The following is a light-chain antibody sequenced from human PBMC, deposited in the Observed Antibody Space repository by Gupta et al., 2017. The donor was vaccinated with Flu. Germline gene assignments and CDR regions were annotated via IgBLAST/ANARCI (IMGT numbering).Light chain of an antibody. V-gene: IGLV1-44*01. J-gene: IGLJ2*01. CDR2: STN. CDR1: SSNIGSNT. Sequence: SSSNIGSNTVNWYQQLPGTTPKLLIYSTNQRPSGVPDRFSGSKSGTSASLAITWLQAGDEADYYCQSYDTSLSGLVFGGGTKLTVL. CDR3: QSYDTSLSGLV.